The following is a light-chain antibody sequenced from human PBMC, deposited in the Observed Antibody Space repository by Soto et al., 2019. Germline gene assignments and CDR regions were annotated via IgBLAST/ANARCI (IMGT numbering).Light chain of an antibody. CDR2: GAS. CDR1: QSVSSSY. V-gene: IGKV3-20*01. Sequence: IXLTXXXXXLXXXPGXXATLXCRVSQSVSSSYLAWYQQKSGQAPRLLIYGASSRATGIPXXXXXXXXXXXXXXXXSRLEPEDFAVYYCQQYGSSPITFGQGTRLEXK. J-gene: IGKJ5*01. CDR3: QQYGSSPIT.